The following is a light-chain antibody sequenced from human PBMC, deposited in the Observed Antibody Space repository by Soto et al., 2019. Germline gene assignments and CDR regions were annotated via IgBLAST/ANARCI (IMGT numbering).Light chain of an antibody. Sequence: QSVLTQPPSASGSPGQSVTISCTGTSSDVGGYNYVSWYQQHPDKAPKLMIYEVSKRPSGVPDRFSGSKSVNTATLTISGLQAEDEADYYCSSYTSSSTRVFGTGTKVTVL. V-gene: IGLV2-8*01. CDR1: SSDVGGYNY. CDR3: SSYTSSSTRV. J-gene: IGLJ1*01. CDR2: EVS.